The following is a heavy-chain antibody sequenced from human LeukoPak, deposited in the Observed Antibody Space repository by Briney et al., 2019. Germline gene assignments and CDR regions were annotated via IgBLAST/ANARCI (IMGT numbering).Heavy chain of an antibody. CDR2: TYTSGST. Sequence: SQTLSLTCTVSGGSISSGSYYWSWIRQPAGKGLEWIGRTYTSGSTNYNPSLKSRVTMSVDTSKNQFSLKLSSVTAADTAVYYCARDPTRSYWYFDLWGRGTLVTVSS. J-gene: IGHJ2*01. CDR3: ARDPTRSYWYFDL. CDR1: GGSISSGSYY. V-gene: IGHV4-61*02.